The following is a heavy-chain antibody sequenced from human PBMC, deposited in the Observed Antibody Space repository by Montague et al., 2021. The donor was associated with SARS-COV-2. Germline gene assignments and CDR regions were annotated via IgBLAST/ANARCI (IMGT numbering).Heavy chain of an antibody. CDR3: AREDRWNWFDP. CDR2: IYYRGST. D-gene: IGHD5-24*01. Sequence: SETLSLTCTVSGGSINNSYWSWIRRPPGKGLEWIGYIYYRGSTNYNPSLETRVIISVDPVKNQFSLKMSSVTAADTAVYYCAREDRWNWFDPWGQGTLVIVSS. CDR1: GGSINNSY. V-gene: IGHV4-59*12. J-gene: IGHJ5*02.